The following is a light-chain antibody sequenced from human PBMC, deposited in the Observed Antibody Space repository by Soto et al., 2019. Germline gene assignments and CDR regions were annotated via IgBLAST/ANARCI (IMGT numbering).Light chain of an antibody. CDR2: GVS. CDR3: QQYDESPI. V-gene: IGKV3-20*01. CDR1: QTVSSNY. J-gene: IGKJ4*01. Sequence: EIVLTHSPNTLSLSPGFRCSLSCRVSQTVSSNYLAWYQQKPCQAPSLLIYGVSTRATGIPDRFRGSGSGTEFTLTITRLEPEDFAVYWCQQYDESPIFGGGTKVDIK.